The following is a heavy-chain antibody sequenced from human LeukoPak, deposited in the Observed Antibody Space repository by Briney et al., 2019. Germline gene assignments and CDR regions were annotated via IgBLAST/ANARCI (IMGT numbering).Heavy chain of an antibody. CDR1: GGSISSHY. Sequence: PSETLSLTCTDSGGSISSHYWSWIRQPPGKGLEWIGYIYYSGSTNYNPSLKSRVTISVDTSKNQFSLKLSSVTAADTAVYYCARANSGRFGEFYYMDVWGKGTTVTVSS. D-gene: IGHD3-10*01. CDR3: ARANSGRFGEFYYMDV. J-gene: IGHJ6*03. CDR2: IYYSGST. V-gene: IGHV4-59*11.